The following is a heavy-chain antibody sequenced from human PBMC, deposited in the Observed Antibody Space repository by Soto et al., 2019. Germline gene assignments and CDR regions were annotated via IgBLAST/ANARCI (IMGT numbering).Heavy chain of an antibody. Sequence: SETLSLTCAVYGGSFSGYYWSWIRQPPGKGLEWIGEINHSGSTNYDPSLKSRVTISVDTSKNQFSLKLSSVTAADTAVYYCARTAAVRGVIKYYYYYGMDVWGQGTTVTVSS. CDR2: INHSGST. CDR3: ARTAAVRGVIKYYYYYGMDV. J-gene: IGHJ6*02. V-gene: IGHV4-34*01. CDR1: GGSFSGYY. D-gene: IGHD3-10*01.